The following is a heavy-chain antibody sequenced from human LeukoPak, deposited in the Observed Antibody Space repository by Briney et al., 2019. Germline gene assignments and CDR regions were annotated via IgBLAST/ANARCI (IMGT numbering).Heavy chain of an antibody. D-gene: IGHD3-22*01. CDR1: GFTFSNYG. J-gene: IGHJ4*02. CDR3: ARGNYDSSGFLDY. CDR2: IWYDGSNK. Sequence: PGRSLRLSCAASGFTFSNYGMHWVRQAPGKGLEWVAVIWYDGSNKYYAEPVKGRFTISRDNSKNTLYLQMNSLRAEDTAIYYCARGNYDSSGFLDYWGQGTLVTVSS. V-gene: IGHV3-33*01.